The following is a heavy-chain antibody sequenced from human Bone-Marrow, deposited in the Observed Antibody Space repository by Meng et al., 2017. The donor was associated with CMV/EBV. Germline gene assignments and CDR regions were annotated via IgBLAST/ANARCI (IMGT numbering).Heavy chain of an antibody. CDR3: AKDSEAMLSGEQQLKH. D-gene: IGHD6-13*01. Sequence: GESLKISCAASGFTFSSYAMSWVRQAPGKGLEWVSAISGSGGSTYYADSVKGRFTISRDNSKNTLYLQMNSLRAEDTAVYYCAKDSEAMLSGEQQLKHWGQGTLVTVSS. J-gene: IGHJ4*02. CDR1: GFTFSSYA. CDR2: ISGSGGST. V-gene: IGHV3-23*01.